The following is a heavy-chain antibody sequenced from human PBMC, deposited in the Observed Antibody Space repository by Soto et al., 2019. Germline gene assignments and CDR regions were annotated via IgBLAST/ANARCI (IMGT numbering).Heavy chain of an antibody. D-gene: IGHD2-8*01. Sequence: TLSLTCSVSGGSISSSNWWSWGRQPPGKGLEWIGEINHSGSTNYNPSPKSRVTISVDTSKNQFSLKLSSVTAADTAVYYCARGTNMVPFDYWGQGTLVTVSS. CDR1: GGSISSSNW. J-gene: IGHJ4*02. V-gene: IGHV4-4*02. CDR3: ARGTNMVPFDY. CDR2: INHSGST.